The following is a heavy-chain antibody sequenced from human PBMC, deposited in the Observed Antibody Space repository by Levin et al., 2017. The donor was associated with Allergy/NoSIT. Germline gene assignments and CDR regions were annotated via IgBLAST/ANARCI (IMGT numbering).Heavy chain of an antibody. CDR3: AKIVPAAFNGYFDY. V-gene: IGHV3-23*01. D-gene: IGHD2-2*01. CDR1: GFTFSGYA. CDR2: ISGSGGST. Sequence: PGGSLRLSCAASGFTFSGYAMSWVRQAPGKGLEWVSGISGSGGSTYYADSVKGRFTISRDNSKNTLYLQMNSLRAEDTAVYYCAKIVPAAFNGYFDYWGQATLVTVSS. J-gene: IGHJ4*02.